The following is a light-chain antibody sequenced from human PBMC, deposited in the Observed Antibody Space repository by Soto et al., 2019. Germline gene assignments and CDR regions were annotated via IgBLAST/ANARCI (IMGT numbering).Light chain of an antibody. J-gene: IGKJ1*01. CDR1: QTVTSNY. V-gene: IGKV3-20*01. CDR3: QQYAGSPST. Sequence: EIVLTQSPGTLSLSPGERATLSCRASQTVTSNYLAWYKRKPGQAPKLLIYGASSRATDIQDRFSGSGSGTDFTLTITRLEPEDFAVYFCQQYAGSPSTFGQGTKVEIK. CDR2: GAS.